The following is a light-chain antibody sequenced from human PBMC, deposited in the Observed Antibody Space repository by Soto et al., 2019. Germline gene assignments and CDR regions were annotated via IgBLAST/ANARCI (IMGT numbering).Light chain of an antibody. J-gene: IGKJ2*01. CDR2: DTS. CDR3: HHYGTSPPNT. V-gene: IGKV3-20*01. Sequence: EIALTQSPGTLSLSPGKRATLSCRASQTLGTKYLAWYQQKPGQAPSLLIYDTSNRATGVPDRFSCSGSGTDFTLTISRLEPEDFAVYYCHHYGTSPPNTFGQGTKLEIK. CDR1: QTLGTKY.